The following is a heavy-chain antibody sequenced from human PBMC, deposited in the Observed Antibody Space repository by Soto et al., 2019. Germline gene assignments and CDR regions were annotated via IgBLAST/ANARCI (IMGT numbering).Heavy chain of an antibody. V-gene: IGHV3-30*03. CDR3: LSDRGYGYASLLYS. CDR1: GFAFSSYG. CDR2: ISYDGSLQ. J-gene: IGHJ4*02. Sequence: QAQLVESGGGVVQPGRSLRLSCAASGFAFSSYGMHWVRQAPGTGLEWVAVISYDGSLQHYADSVKGRFTISRDNSKNVVLLQMSSLRAEDTAVYDCLSDRGYGYASLLYSWGQGTLGSVSS. D-gene: IGHD5-18*01.